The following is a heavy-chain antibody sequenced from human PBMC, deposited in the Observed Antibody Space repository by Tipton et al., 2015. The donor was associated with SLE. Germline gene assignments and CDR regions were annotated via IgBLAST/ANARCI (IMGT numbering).Heavy chain of an antibody. CDR2: IYHSGST. V-gene: IGHV4-39*07. CDR1: GGSISSSRYY. CDR3: ARGRITMVRGVMGAFDI. Sequence: TLSLTCTVSGGSISSSRYYWGWIRQPPGMGLEWIGSIYHSGSTYYNPSLQSRVTISVDTSKDQFSLKLSSVTAADTAVYYCARGRITMVRGVMGAFDIWGQGTMVTVSS. D-gene: IGHD3-10*01. J-gene: IGHJ3*02.